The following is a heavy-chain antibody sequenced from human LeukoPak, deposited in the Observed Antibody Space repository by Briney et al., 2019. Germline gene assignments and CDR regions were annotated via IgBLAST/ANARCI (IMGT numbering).Heavy chain of an antibody. CDR3: ASRMDY. V-gene: IGHV4-59*01. CDR2: IYYSGST. Sequence: SETLSLTCTVSGGSISSYYWSWTRQPPGKGLEWIGYIYYSGSTNYNPSLKSRVTISVDTSKNQFSLKLSSVTAADTAVYYCASRMDYWGQGTLVTVSS. J-gene: IGHJ4*02. CDR1: GGSISSYY.